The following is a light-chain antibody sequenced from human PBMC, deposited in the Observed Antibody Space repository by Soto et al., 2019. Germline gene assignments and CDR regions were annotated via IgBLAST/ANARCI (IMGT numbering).Light chain of an antibody. J-gene: IGKJ1*01. Sequence: DIQMTQSPSTVSASVGDRVTITCRATQSIDILLAWYQQKPGKAPNLLIYKASILESGVPSRFSGSASGTEFTLTISSLQPDDFASYYCQQYYRYPWTFGQGTKVEIK. CDR1: QSIDIL. V-gene: IGKV1-5*03. CDR3: QQYYRYPWT. CDR2: KAS.